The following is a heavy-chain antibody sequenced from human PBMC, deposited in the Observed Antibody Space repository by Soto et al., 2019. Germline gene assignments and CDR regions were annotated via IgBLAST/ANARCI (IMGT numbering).Heavy chain of an antibody. D-gene: IGHD2-15*01. V-gene: IGHV4-31*03. J-gene: IGHJ5*01. CDR1: GGSLIIGGFY. CDR2: VYFTGTT. CDR3: ARDGSSTGNWIDP. Sequence: SETRSLTCTVSGGSLIIGGFYWSWLRQRPGKGLEWIGYVYFTGTTYYNPSLKSRVTISADTSNDQFSLQLRSVTAADTGAYYCARDGSSTGNWIDPGGQGTLVNVSS.